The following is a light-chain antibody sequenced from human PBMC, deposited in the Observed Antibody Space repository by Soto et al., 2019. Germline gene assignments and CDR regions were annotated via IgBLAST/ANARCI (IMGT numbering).Light chain of an antibody. CDR2: DAS. CDR3: QQRSNWTPYT. V-gene: IGKV3-11*01. Sequence: EIVLTQSPATLSLSPGERATLSCRASQSVSSYLAWYQQKPGQAPRLLIYDASNRATGIPARFSGSGSGTDFTLPISSLEPEDLAVYYCQQRSNWTPYTFGQGTKLEIK. CDR1: QSVSSY. J-gene: IGKJ2*01.